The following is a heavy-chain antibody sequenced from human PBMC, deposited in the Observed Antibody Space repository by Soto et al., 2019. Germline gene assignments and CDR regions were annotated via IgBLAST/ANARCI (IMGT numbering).Heavy chain of an antibody. V-gene: IGHV1-2*02. CDR3: ARDQWDIVVVPAASTTWFDP. D-gene: IGHD2-2*01. CDR2: INPNSGGT. Sequence: QVQLVQSGAEVKKPGASVKVSCKASGYTFTGYYMHWVRQAPGQGLEWMGWINPNSGGTNYAQKFQGSVTMTRHTSISTADMELSRLRSDDTAVYYCARDQWDIVVVPAASTTWFDPWGHGTLVTVSS. CDR1: GYTFTGYY. J-gene: IGHJ5*02.